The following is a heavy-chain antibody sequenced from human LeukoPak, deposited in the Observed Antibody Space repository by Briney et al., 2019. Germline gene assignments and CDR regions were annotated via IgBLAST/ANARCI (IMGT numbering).Heavy chain of an antibody. D-gene: IGHD5-18*01. CDR1: GGSISSYY. J-gene: IGHJ6*03. Sequence: SETLSLTCTVSGGSISSYYWSWIRQPPGKGLEWIGYMYTSGSTNYNPSLKSRVTISVDTSKNQFSLKLSSVIAADTAVYYCARHHIQLSRAYYYYYYMDFWGKGTTVTVSS. CDR2: MYTSGST. V-gene: IGHV4-4*09. CDR3: ARHHIQLSRAYYYYYYMDF.